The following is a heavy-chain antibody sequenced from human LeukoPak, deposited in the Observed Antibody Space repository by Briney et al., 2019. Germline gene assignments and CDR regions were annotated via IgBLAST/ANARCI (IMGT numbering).Heavy chain of an antibody. Sequence: GASVKVSCKASGYTFTSYDINWVRQATGQGLEWMGWMNPNSGNTGYAQKFQGRVTITRNTSISTAYMELSSLRSDDTAVYYCARAPGPYYYDSSGQIPEAFDIWGQGTMVTVSS. CDR3: ARAPGPYYYDSSGQIPEAFDI. V-gene: IGHV1-8*03. D-gene: IGHD3-22*01. J-gene: IGHJ3*02. CDR2: MNPNSGNT. CDR1: GYTFTSYD.